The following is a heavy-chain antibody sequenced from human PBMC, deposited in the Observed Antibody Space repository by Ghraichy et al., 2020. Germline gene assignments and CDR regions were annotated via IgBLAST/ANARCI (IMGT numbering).Heavy chain of an antibody. CDR3: AREGVPDDEYDVSGPLDL. V-gene: IGHV4-4*09. Sequence: SETLSLTCSAPNVSMTKYSWTWVRQSPGRGLEWIGYIYTSGATNYSPSLRGRVTISRDLSNNLLSLSLKSVSAADTAIYYCAREGVPDDEYDVSGPLDLWGQGALVTVSS. D-gene: IGHD3-16*01. CDR1: NVSMTKYS. J-gene: IGHJ4*02. CDR2: IYTSGAT.